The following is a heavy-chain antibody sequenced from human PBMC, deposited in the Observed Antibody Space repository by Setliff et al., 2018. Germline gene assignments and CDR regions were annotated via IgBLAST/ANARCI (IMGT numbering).Heavy chain of an antibody. V-gene: IGHV1-18*01. CDR1: GYTFTDFG. CDR3: ARDPLYRENLSRVFDF. D-gene: IGHD3-16*02. CDR2: ISPYTGNT. Sequence: ASVKVSCKASGYTFTDFGINWVRQAPGQGLEWMGWISPYTGNTYSAQRFQGRVTLTTDTSTSTAYMEVKSLTSDDTAVYYCARDPLYRENLSRVFDFWGQGTMVTVS. J-gene: IGHJ3*01.